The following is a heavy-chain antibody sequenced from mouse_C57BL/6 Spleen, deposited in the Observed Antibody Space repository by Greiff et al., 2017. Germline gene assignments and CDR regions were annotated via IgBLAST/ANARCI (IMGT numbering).Heavy chain of an antibody. J-gene: IGHJ2*01. Sequence: VQLQESGAELVRPGASVKLSCKASGYTFTDYYINWVKQRPGQGLEWIARIYPGSGNTYYNEKFKGKATLTAEKSSSTAYMQLSSLTSEDSAVYFCARSYSNYLYFDYWGQGTTLTVSS. CDR1: GYTFTDYY. CDR3: ARSYSNYLYFDY. CDR2: IYPGSGNT. D-gene: IGHD2-5*01. V-gene: IGHV1-76*01.